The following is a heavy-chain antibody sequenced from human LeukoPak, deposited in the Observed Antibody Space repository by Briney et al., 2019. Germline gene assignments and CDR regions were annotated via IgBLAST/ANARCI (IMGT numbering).Heavy chain of an antibody. Sequence: EASVKVSCKASGYTFTGYYMHWVRQAPGQGLEWMGWINPNSGGTKYAQKFQGRVTMTRDTSITTAYMELSRLRSDDMAVYYCARRAVEYNWNDFDFWGQGTLVTVSS. D-gene: IGHD1-1*01. CDR2: INPNSGGT. V-gene: IGHV1-2*02. CDR3: ARRAVEYNWNDFDF. J-gene: IGHJ4*02. CDR1: GYTFTGYY.